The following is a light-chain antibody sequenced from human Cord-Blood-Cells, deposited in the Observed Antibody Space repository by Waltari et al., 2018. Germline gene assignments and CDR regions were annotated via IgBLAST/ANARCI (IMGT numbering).Light chain of an antibody. J-gene: IGKJ1*01. Sequence: EIVMTQSPATLSVSTGERDRLSCRASQSVSSNLAWYQQKPGQAPRLLIYGASTSATGIPARFSGSGSGTEFTLTISSLQSEDFAVYYCQQYNNWPPWTFGQGTKVEIK. CDR1: QSVSSN. CDR2: GAS. V-gene: IGKV3-15*01. CDR3: QQYNNWPPWT.